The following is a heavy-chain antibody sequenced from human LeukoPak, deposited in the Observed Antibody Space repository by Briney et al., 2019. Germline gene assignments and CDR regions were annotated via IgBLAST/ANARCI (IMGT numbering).Heavy chain of an antibody. CDR1: GFTFSSYA. D-gene: IGHD2-2*01. V-gene: IGHV3-23*01. J-gene: IGHJ4*02. Sequence: PGGSLRLSCAASGFTFSSYAMSWVRQAPGKGLEWVSGISGSDGSTNYADSVKGRFTISRGNSKNTLYLQMTSLRAEDTAVYFCAKVHTSSWSHWGQGTLVTVSS. CDR2: ISGSDGST. CDR3: AKVHTSSWSH.